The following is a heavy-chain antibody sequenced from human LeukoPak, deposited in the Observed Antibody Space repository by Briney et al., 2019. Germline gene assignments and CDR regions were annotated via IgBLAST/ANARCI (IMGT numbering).Heavy chain of an antibody. CDR1: GFTFSSYS. CDR3: ARDSRTFGGVIVTTIDY. J-gene: IGHJ4*02. Sequence: GGSLRLSCVASGFTFSSYSMNWVRQAPGKGLEWVSSISRSSTYIYYADSVKGRFTISRDNAKNSLYLQMNSLSAEDTAVYYCARDSRTFGGVIVTTIDYWGQGTLVTVSS. V-gene: IGHV3-21*01. CDR2: ISRSSTYI. D-gene: IGHD3-16*02.